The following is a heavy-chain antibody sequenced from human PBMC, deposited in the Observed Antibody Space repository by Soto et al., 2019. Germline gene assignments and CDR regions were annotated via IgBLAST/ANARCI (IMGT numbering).Heavy chain of an antibody. D-gene: IGHD3-10*01. CDR1: GFTFSHYV. J-gene: IGHJ6*02. V-gene: IGHV3-23*01. CDR2: ISGSGSSV. CDR3: AKVRASYLSASYFYYGLDV. Sequence: LRLSCAASGFTFSHYVLSWVRQSPERGLEWVSSISGSGSSVYVADSVRGRFIMSRDLSTNTVSLQMNSLRAEDTAVYYCAKVRASYLSASYFYYGLDVWGQGTTVTV.